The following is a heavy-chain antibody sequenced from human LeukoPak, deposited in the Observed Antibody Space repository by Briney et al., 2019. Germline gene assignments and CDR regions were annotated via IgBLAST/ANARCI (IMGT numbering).Heavy chain of an antibody. J-gene: IGHJ4*02. V-gene: IGHV1-18*01. Sequence: ASVEVSCKASGYTFTSYGISWVRQAPGQGLEWMGWISAYNGNTNYAQKLQGRVTMTTGTSTSTAYMELRSLRSDDTAVYYCARASGQYDYVWGSYRKDYFDYWGQGTLVTVSS. D-gene: IGHD3-16*02. CDR1: GYTFTSYG. CDR3: ARASGQYDYVWGSYRKDYFDY. CDR2: ISAYNGNT.